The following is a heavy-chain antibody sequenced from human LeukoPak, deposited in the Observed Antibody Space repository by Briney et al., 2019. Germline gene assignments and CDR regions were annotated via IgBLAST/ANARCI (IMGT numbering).Heavy chain of an antibody. J-gene: IGHJ4*02. Sequence: GGSLRLSCAASGFTFSNYWMSWVRQAPGKGPEWVANIKKDGSEKYYVDSVKGRFTISRDNANNSLYVQMNSLRVEDTGVYYCARESRGRSKIDYWGQGTLVTVS. CDR2: IKKDGSEK. V-gene: IGHV3-7*01. D-gene: IGHD4-17*01. CDR3: ARESRGRSKIDY. CDR1: GFTFSNYW.